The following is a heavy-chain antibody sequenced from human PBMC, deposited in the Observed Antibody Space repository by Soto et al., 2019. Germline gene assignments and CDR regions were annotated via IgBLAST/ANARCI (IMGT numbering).Heavy chain of an antibody. Sequence: PGGSLRLSCAASGFTVSSNYISWVRQAPGKGLEWVSVIYSGGSTYYADSVKGRFTISRDNSKNTLYLQMNSLRAADTAVYYCARHQYAARSSDYWGQGTLVTAPQ. V-gene: IGHV3-66*04. CDR2: IYSGGST. CDR1: GFTVSSNY. D-gene: IGHD5-18*01. CDR3: ARHQYAARSSDY. J-gene: IGHJ4*02.